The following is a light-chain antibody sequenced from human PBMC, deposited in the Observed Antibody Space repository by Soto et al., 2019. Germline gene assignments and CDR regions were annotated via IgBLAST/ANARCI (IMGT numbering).Light chain of an antibody. Sequence: QSVLTQPASVSGSPGQSITISCTGTRSDVGGYNFVSWYQQFPGKAPKLMIYEVRNRPSGISNGFSGSKSGNTASLTISGLQAEDEADYYCSSYTSSGTLEVFGTGTKLTVL. J-gene: IGLJ1*01. V-gene: IGLV2-14*01. CDR2: EVR. CDR1: RSDVGGYNF. CDR3: SSYTSSGTLEV.